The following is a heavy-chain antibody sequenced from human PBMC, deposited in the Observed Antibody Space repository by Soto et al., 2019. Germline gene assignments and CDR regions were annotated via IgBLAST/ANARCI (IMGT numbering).Heavy chain of an antibody. Sequence: GGSLRLSCTASGFTFGDYAMSWFRQAPGKGLEWVGFIRSKAYGGTTEYAASVKGRFTISRDDSKSIAYLQMNSLKTEDTAVYYCTRGRYSSSWSPSYYYYYYMDVWGKGTTVTVSS. D-gene: IGHD6-13*01. CDR2: IRSKAYGGTT. V-gene: IGHV3-49*03. CDR3: TRGRYSSSWSPSYYYYYYMDV. J-gene: IGHJ6*03. CDR1: GFTFGDYA.